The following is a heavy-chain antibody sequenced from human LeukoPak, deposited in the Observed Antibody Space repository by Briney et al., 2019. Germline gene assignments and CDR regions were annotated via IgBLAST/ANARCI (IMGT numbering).Heavy chain of an antibody. CDR2: INHSEST. J-gene: IGHJ4*02. V-gene: IGHV4-38-2*02. Sequence: SETLSLTRTVSGYSISSGYDGGWIRQPPGKGLEWIGEINHSESTNYNPSLKSRVNISVDTSKNQFSLKVSSVTAADTAVYYCARRYSYGFFDYWGQGTLVTVSS. CDR1: GYSISSGYD. CDR3: ARRYSYGFFDY. D-gene: IGHD5-18*01.